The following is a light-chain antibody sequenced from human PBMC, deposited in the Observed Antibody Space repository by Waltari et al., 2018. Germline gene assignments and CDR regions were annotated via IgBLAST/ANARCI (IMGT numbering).Light chain of an antibody. V-gene: IGLV3-1*01. CDR1: KLGDKY. J-gene: IGLJ1*01. CDR2: QDT. CDR3: QAWDSSTDYV. Sequence: SYELTQPPSVSVSPGQTASISCSGDKLGDKYVCWYQQKPGQSPGWVIYQDTKRPSGIPERFSGSNSGNTATLTISGTQPMDEADYYCQAWDSSTDYVFGTGTKVTVL.